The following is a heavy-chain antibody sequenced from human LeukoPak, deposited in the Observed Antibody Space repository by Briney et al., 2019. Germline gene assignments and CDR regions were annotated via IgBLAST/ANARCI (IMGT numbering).Heavy chain of an antibody. CDR3: ARDRGAVTGQYFDY. J-gene: IGHJ4*02. CDR1: GFSFSGYY. CDR2: ISSSGTST. Sequence: GGSLRLSCAASGFSFSGYYMSRIRQAPGKGLEWVSYISSSGTSTNYADSVKGRFTISRDNAKNSLYLQMNSLRVEDTAVYYCARDRGAVTGQYFDYWGQGTLVTVSS. D-gene: IGHD6-19*01. V-gene: IGHV3-11*01.